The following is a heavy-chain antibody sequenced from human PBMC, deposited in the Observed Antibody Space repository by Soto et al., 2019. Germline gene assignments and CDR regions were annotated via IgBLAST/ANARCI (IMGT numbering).Heavy chain of an antibody. Sequence: SETLSLTCAVYGGSFSGYYWSWIRQPPGKGLEWIGEINHSGSTNYNPSLKSRVTISVDTSKNQFSLKLNSVTAADTAVYYCARGPKGEVGGTWYYYAMDVWGQGTTVTVS. CDR2: INHSGST. CDR3: ARGPKGEVGGTWYYYAMDV. V-gene: IGHV4-34*01. D-gene: IGHD1-26*01. J-gene: IGHJ6*02. CDR1: GGSFSGYY.